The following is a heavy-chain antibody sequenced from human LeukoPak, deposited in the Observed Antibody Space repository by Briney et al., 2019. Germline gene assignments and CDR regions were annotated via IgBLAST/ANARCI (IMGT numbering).Heavy chain of an antibody. Sequence: ASVKVSCKASGYTFTGYYMHWVRQAPGQGLEWMGWINPNSGGTNYAQKFQGRVTMTRDTFISTAYMELSRLRSDDTAVYYCARGTRYGSGSYTFGYWGQGTLVTVSS. J-gene: IGHJ4*02. CDR2: INPNSGGT. CDR1: GYTFTGYY. CDR3: ARGTRYGSGSYTFGY. D-gene: IGHD3-10*01. V-gene: IGHV1-2*02.